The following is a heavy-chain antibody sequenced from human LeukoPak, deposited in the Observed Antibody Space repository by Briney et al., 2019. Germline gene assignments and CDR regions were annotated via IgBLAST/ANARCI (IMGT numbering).Heavy chain of an antibody. J-gene: IGHJ4*02. CDR3: AGNDYGDYGGDY. CDR2: ISGSGGST. Sequence: GGSLRLSCAASGFTFSSYAMSWFRQAPGKGLEWVSAISGSGGSTYYADSVKGRFTISRDNSKNTLYLQMNSLRAEDTAVYYCAGNDYGDYGGDYWGQGTLVTVSS. CDR1: GFTFSSYA. D-gene: IGHD4-17*01. V-gene: IGHV3-23*01.